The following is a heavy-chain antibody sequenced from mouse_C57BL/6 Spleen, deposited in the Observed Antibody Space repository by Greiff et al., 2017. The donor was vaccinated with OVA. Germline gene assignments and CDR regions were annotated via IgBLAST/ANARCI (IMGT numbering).Heavy chain of an antibody. V-gene: IGHV1-82*01. CDR3: ARNYGSRGYFDY. Sequence: QVQLKQSGPELVKPGASVKISCKASGYAFSSSWMNWVKQRPGKGLEWIGRIYPGDGDTNYNGKFKGKATLTADKSSSTAYMQLSSLTSEDSAVYFCARNYGSRGYFDYWGQGTTLTVSS. CDR2: IYPGDGDT. J-gene: IGHJ2*01. D-gene: IGHD1-1*01. CDR1: GYAFSSSW.